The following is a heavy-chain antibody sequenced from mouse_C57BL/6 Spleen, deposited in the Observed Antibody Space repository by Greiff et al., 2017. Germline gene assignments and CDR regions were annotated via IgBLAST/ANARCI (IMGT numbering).Heavy chain of an antibody. Sequence: EVKLVASGGDLVKPGGSLKLSCAASGFTFSSYGMSWVRQTPDKRLEWVATISSGGSYTYYPDSVKGRFTISRDNAKNTLYLQMSSLKSEDTAMYYCARQDYDYHYYAMDYWGQGTSVTVSS. CDR1: GFTFSSYG. J-gene: IGHJ4*01. V-gene: IGHV5-6*01. D-gene: IGHD2-4*01. CDR3: ARQDYDYHYYAMDY. CDR2: ISSGGSYT.